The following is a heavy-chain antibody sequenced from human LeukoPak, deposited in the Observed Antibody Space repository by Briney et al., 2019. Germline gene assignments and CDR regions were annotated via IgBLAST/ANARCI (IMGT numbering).Heavy chain of an antibody. CDR3: ASGGTYYDILTGYYNHY. D-gene: IGHD3-9*01. CDR2: INSRSSYI. V-gene: IGHV3-21*01. CDR1: GFTFSSYS. J-gene: IGHJ4*02. Sequence: GGSLRLSCVASGFTFSSYSMNWVRQAPGKGLAWVSSINSRSSYIYYADSVKGRFTISRDNANISLYLQMDNLRAEDTGVYYCASGGTYYDILTGYYNHYWGQGTLVTVSS.